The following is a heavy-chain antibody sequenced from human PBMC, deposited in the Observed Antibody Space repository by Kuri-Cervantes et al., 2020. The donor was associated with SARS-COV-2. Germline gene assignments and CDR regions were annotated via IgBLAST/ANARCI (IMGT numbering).Heavy chain of an antibody. Sequence: LSLTCAASGFTFSSYAMHWVRQAPGKGLEWVAVISYDGSNKYYADSVKGRFTISRDNSKNTLYLQMNSLRAEDTAVYYCARVRLGVVIMEYYFDYWGQGTLVTVSS. CDR1: GFTFSSYA. CDR3: ARVRLGVVIMEYYFDY. D-gene: IGHD3-3*01. J-gene: IGHJ4*02. V-gene: IGHV3-30*14. CDR2: ISYDGSNK.